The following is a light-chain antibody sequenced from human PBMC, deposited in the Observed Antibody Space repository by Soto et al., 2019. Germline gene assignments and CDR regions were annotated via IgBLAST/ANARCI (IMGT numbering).Light chain of an antibody. CDR2: EVS. V-gene: IGLV2-18*02. CDR1: TSDVGSYHR. Sequence: QSVLTQPASVSGSPGQSVTISCTGTTSDVGSYHRVSWYQQSPGTAPTLMIYEVSNRPSGVPDRFSGSKSGNTASLTISGLQAEDEADYYCCSYTTSGTYVFGTGTKVTVL. CDR3: CSYTTSGTYV. J-gene: IGLJ1*01.